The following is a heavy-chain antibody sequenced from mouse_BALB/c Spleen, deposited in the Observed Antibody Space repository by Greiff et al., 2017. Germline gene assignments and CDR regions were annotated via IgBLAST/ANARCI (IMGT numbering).Heavy chain of an antibody. CDR1: GFTFSSYA. J-gene: IGHJ4*01. D-gene: IGHD2-4*01. Sequence: EVHLVESGGGLVKPGGSLKLSCAASGFTFSSYAMSWVRQTPEKRLEWVATISSGGSYTYYPDSVKGRFTISRDNAKNTLYLQMSSLRSEDTAMYYCARRDYDEDYAMDYWGQGTSVTVSS. V-gene: IGHV5-9-3*01. CDR2: ISSGGSYT. CDR3: ARRDYDEDYAMDY.